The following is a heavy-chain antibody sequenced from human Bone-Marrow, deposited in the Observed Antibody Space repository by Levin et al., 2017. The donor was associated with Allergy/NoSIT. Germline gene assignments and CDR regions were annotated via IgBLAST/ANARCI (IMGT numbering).Heavy chain of an antibody. CDR1: GFIFADYA. V-gene: IGHV3-21*01. J-gene: IGHJ3*02. D-gene: IGHD2-8*02. CDR3: ARGIIGDVRVAHKEAFDI. Sequence: PGGSLRLSCTISGFIFADYAMNWVRQAPGKGLEWVSSISSSGSDMYYVDSVKGRFTISRDNAKNSLTLQMNSLRAEDTAVYYCARGIIGDVRVAHKEAFDIWGQGTMVSVSS. CDR2: ISSSGSDM.